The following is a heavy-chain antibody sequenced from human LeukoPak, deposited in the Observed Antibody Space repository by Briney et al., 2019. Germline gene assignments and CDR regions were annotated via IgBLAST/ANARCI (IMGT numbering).Heavy chain of an antibody. CDR3: ARARAKWLQEVDAFDI. J-gene: IGHJ3*02. D-gene: IGHD5-24*01. CDR2: INPNSGGT. V-gene: IGHV1-2*02. CDR1: GYTFTGYY. Sequence: GASVKVSCKASGYTFTGYYMHWVRQAPGQGLEWMGWINPNSGGTNYAQKFQGRVTMTRDTSISTAYMELSRLRSDDTAVYYCARARAKWLQEVDAFDIWGQGTMVTVSS.